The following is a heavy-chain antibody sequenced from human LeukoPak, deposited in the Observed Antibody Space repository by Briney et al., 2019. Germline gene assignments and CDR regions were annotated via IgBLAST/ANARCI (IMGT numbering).Heavy chain of an antibody. CDR2: ISSSSSTI. CDR1: GFTFSSYS. V-gene: IGHV3-48*01. J-gene: IGHJ4*02. Sequence: GGSLRLSCAASGFTFSSYSMNWVRQAPGKGLEWVSYISSSSSTIYYADSVKGRFTISRDNAKISLYLQMNSLRAEDTAVYYCARSNSYGYFDYWGQGTLVTVSS. CDR3: ARSNSYGYFDY. D-gene: IGHD5-18*01.